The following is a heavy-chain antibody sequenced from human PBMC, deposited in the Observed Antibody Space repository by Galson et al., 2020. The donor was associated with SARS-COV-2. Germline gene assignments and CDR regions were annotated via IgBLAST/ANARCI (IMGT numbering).Heavy chain of an antibody. CDR1: GFSFSNYA. CDR3: AKDYYPTTTSDWFDS. J-gene: IGHJ5*01. CDR2: MSHDGSNK. Sequence: GGSLRLSCPASGFSFSNYAMHWVRQAPGKGPEWVAGMSHDGSNKYYADSVKGRFTTSRDNSKNTLYLQMNSLRAEDTAVYYCAKDYYPTTTSDWFDSWGQGTLVTVSS. V-gene: IGHV3-30*18. D-gene: IGHD3-10*01.